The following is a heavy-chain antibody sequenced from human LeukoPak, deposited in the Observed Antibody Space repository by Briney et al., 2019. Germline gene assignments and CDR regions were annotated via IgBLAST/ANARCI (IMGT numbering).Heavy chain of an antibody. CDR3: ARDSPGTTAWDS. Sequence: AGVSLRLSCAASGFTFSNYALSWVRQAPGKGLEWVTSISASGSYIYYTDSVKGRFTISRDNAKNSLYLQMNSLRAEDTAVYYCARDSPGTTAWDSWGQETLVTVSS. CDR1: GFTFSNYA. V-gene: IGHV3-21*01. CDR2: ISASGSYI. J-gene: IGHJ4*02. D-gene: IGHD1-1*01.